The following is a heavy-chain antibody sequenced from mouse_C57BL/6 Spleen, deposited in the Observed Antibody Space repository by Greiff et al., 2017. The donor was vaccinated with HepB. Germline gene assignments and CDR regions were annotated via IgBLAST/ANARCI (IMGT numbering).Heavy chain of an antibody. CDR3: ARRGSTVVATRDAMDY. CDR1: GFTFSDYG. CDR2: ISSGSNTI. V-gene: IGHV5-17*01. Sequence: EVKLVESGGGLVKPGGSLKLSCAASGFTFSDYGMHWVRQAPEKGLEWVAYISSGSNTIYYADTVKGRFTIARDNAKNTLFLQMTSLRAEDTAMYYCARRGSTVVATRDAMDYWGQGTSVTVSS. D-gene: IGHD1-1*01. J-gene: IGHJ4*01.